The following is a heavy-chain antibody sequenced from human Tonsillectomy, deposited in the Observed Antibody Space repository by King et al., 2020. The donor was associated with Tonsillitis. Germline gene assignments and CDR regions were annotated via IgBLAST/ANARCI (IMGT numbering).Heavy chain of an antibody. Sequence: VQLVESGGGLVQPGGSLRLSCSASGFTFSSYAMHWVRQAPGKGLEYVSAISSNGGSTYYADSVKGRFTISRDNSKNTLYLQMSSLRAEDTAVYYCVKDLVGGSGCYFLTYWYFDLWGRGTLVTVSS. CDR1: GFTFSSYA. V-gene: IGHV3-64D*06. J-gene: IGHJ2*01. CDR2: ISSNGGST. CDR3: VKDLVGGSGCYFLTYWYFDL. D-gene: IGHD3-10*01.